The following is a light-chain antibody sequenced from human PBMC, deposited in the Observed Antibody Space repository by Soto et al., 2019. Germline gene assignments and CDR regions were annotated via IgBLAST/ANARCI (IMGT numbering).Light chain of an antibody. Sequence: QSALTQPASVSGSPGQSITISCTGTSGDVGGYNFVSWYQQHPGEGPKLIIYEVTNRPSGVSDRFSGSKSGYTASLTISGLQADDDGDYYCSSYSSKSTPVFGGGTKLTVL. CDR1: SGDVGGYNF. CDR3: SSYSSKSTPV. CDR2: EVT. V-gene: IGLV2-14*01. J-gene: IGLJ3*02.